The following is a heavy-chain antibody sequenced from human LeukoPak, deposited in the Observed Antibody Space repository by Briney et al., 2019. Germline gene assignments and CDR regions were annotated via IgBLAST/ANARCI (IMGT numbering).Heavy chain of an antibody. CDR1: GDSVSSNSAA. V-gene: IGHV6-1*01. Sequence: SQTLSLTCAISGDSVSSNSAAWHWIRQSPSRGLEWLGRTYYRYKRYNDYAVPVNSRLTINPETSKYQFSLQLNPVTPDDTPVYYCTTEYYGDYHYWGQGTLVTVSS. CDR3: TTEYYGDYHY. J-gene: IGHJ4*02. CDR2: TYYRYKRYN. D-gene: IGHD4-17*01.